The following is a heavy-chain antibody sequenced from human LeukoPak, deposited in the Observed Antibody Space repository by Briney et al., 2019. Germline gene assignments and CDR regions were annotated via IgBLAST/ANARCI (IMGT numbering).Heavy chain of an antibody. V-gene: IGHV3-30*18. CDR1: GFTFSDYG. J-gene: IGHJ4*02. CDR2: IANDGRGK. D-gene: IGHD6-13*01. CDR3: VKDMKIKAAGYYFDY. Sequence: GGSLRLSCAASGFTFSDYGMHWVHQAPGKGLEWVAVIANDGRGKKYADSVRGRFTISRDNSKNTVYLQMNSLRAEDTAVFYCVKDMKIKAAGYYFDYWGQGTLVTVSS.